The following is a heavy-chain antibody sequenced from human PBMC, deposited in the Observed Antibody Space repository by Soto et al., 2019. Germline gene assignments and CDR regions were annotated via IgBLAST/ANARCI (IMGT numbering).Heavy chain of an antibody. V-gene: IGHV3-30*18. CDR1: GFTFSSYG. CDR3: AKDKTPTATPPSYYFDY. Sequence: GGSLRLSCAASGFTFSSYGMHWVRQAPGKGLEWVAVISYDGSNKYYADSVKGRFTISRDNSKNTLYLQMNSLRAEDTAVYYCAKDKTPTATPPSYYFDYWGQGTLVTVSS. D-gene: IGHD2-15*01. CDR2: ISYDGSNK. J-gene: IGHJ4*02.